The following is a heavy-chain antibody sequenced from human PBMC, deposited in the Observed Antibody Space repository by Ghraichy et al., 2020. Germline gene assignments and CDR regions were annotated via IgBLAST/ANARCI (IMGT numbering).Heavy chain of an antibody. CDR1: GGSFSGYY. D-gene: IGHD2-15*01. Sequence: SETLSLTCAVYGGSFSGYYWSWIRQPPGKGLEWIGEINHSGSTNYNPSLKSRVTISVDTSKNQFSLKLSSVTAADTAVYYCAKAYCSAGSCDHDYWGQGTLVTVSS. J-gene: IGHJ4*02. CDR2: INHSGST. V-gene: IGHV4-34*01. CDR3: AKAYCSAGSCDHDY.